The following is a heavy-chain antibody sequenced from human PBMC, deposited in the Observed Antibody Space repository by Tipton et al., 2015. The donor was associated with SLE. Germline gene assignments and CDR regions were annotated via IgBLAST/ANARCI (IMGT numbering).Heavy chain of an antibody. CDR3: VASGYDYRHFDY. CDR2: TRNKVNSHTT. CDR1: AFRFSSYW. D-gene: IGHD5-12*01. J-gene: IGHJ4*02. V-gene: IGHV3-72*01. Sequence: GSLRLSCAASAFRFSSYWMNWVRQAPGKGLEWVGRTRNKVNSHTTEYAASVKGRFTISRDDSENSLYLQMNSLKTEDTAVYYCVASGYDYRHFDYWGQGILVTVSS.